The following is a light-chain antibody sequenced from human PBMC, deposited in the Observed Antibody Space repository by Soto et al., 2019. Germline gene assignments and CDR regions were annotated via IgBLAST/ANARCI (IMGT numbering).Light chain of an antibody. CDR2: GTS. Sequence: EIVLTQSPDTLSLSPGERATVSCRASQSVSRSNLAWYQHKPGQAPRLLIYGTSNRATGIPDRFTGSGSGTDFTLKISRVEAEDVGVYYCMQGTLWWTFGQGTKVDIK. J-gene: IGKJ1*01. CDR3: MQGTLWWT. V-gene: IGKV3-20*01. CDR1: QSVSRSN.